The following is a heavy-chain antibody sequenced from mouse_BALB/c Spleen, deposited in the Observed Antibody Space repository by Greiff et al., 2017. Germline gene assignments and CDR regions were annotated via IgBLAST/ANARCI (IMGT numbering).Heavy chain of an antibody. CDR1: GYTFTSYW. J-gene: IGHJ2*01. CDR3: ARRDYAYDY. D-gene: IGHD1-1*02. V-gene: IGHV1-87*01. Sequence: QVQLQQSGAELARPGASVKLSCKASGYTFTSYWMQWVKQRPGQGLEWIGAIYPGDGDTRYTQKFKGKATLTADKSSSTAYMQLSSLTSDDSAVYFCARRDYAYDYWGQGTTLTVSS. CDR2: IYPGDGDT.